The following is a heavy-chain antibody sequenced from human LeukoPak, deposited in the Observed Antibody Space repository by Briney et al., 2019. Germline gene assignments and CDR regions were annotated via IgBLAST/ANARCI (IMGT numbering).Heavy chain of an antibody. Sequence: GGSLRLSCAASGFTFSDYYMTWIRQAPGKGLEWVSYISSSGTTVYYADSVKGRFTISRDNAKNSLYLQMNSLRAEDTAVYYCATSPGIAMPGKEKDFDYWGQGTLVTVSS. V-gene: IGHV3-11*04. CDR2: ISSSGTTV. J-gene: IGHJ4*02. CDR1: GFTFSDYY. CDR3: ATSPGIAMPGKEKDFDY. D-gene: IGHD6-19*01.